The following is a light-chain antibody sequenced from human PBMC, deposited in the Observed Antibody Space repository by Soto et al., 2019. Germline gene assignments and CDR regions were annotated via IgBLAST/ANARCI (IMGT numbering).Light chain of an antibody. CDR3: SSYTSSSTRV. V-gene: IGLV2-14*01. Sequence: QSALTQPASVSGSPGQSITISCTGTSSDVGGYNYVSWYQQHPGKAPKLMIYEVSNRPSGVSNRFSGSKSGNTASLTISWRQAEDEAEYYFSSYTSSSTRVFGGGTKLTVL. CDR1: SSDVGGYNY. J-gene: IGLJ3*02. CDR2: EVS.